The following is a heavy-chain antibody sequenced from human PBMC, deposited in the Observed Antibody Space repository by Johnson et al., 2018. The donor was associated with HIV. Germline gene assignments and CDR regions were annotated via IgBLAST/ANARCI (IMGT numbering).Heavy chain of an antibody. V-gene: IGHV3-30-3*01. CDR3: ARGDYVYMDYSAFDI. D-gene: IGHD5/OR15-5a*01. Sequence: SLRLSCAASGFTFRSYAIHWVRQAPGKGLEWVALTSYDGSNKYYADSVKGRFTISRDNSKYTLYLQINSLRAEDTAVYYCARGDYVYMDYSAFDIWGQGTMVTVSS. J-gene: IGHJ3*02. CDR1: GFTFRSYA. CDR2: TSYDGSNK.